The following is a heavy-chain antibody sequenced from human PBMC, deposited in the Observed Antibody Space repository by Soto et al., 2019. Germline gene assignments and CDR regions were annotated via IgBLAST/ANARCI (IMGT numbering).Heavy chain of an antibody. CDR2: IYHTGNA. D-gene: IGHD3-22*01. CDR3: ARDYFDSSDYTTNWFDP. V-gene: IGHV4-39*01. Sequence: SETLSLTCSVSGDSISNSRFYWAWIRQPPGEELEWIGSIYHTGNAYYNQSLKSRVTIFVDTSKNQFSLNLTSVTAADTALYYCARDYFDSSDYTTNWFDPWGQGALVTVS. CDR1: GDSISNSRFY. J-gene: IGHJ5*02.